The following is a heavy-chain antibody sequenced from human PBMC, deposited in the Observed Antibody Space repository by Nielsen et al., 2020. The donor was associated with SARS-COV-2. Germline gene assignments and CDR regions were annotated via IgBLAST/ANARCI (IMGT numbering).Heavy chain of an antibody. Sequence: SETLSLTCTVSGGSISSYYWSWIRQPPGKGLEWIGYIYYSGSTNYNPSLKSRVTISVDTSKNQFSLKLSSVTAADTAVYYCARVEEDYYDSSGYYYYFDYWGQGTLVTVSS. CDR3: ARVEEDYYDSSGYYYYFDY. CDR2: IYYSGST. V-gene: IGHV4-59*01. J-gene: IGHJ4*02. CDR1: GGSISSYY. D-gene: IGHD3-22*01.